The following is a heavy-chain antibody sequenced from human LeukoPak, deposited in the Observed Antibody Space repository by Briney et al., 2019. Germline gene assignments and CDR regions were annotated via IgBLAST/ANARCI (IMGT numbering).Heavy chain of an antibody. Sequence: SETLSLTCTVSGGSISSYYWTWIRQPPRKGLEWIGYIHYTGSTNYNPSLKSRVTISVDTSKNQFSLKLRSVTAADTAVYYCARVEEGYGSGRRENYYYYYMDVWGKGTTVTISS. J-gene: IGHJ6*03. CDR2: IHYTGST. V-gene: IGHV4-59*01. CDR3: ARVEEGYGSGRRENYYYYYMDV. D-gene: IGHD3-10*01. CDR1: GGSISSYY.